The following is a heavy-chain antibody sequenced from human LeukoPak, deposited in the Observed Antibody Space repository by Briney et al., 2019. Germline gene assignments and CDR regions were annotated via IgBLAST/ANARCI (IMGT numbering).Heavy chain of an antibody. V-gene: IGHV3-9*01. CDR3: AKDYGSGSYYAFDH. CDR2: ISWNSGRI. CDR1: GFTFDDYA. J-gene: IGHJ4*02. Sequence: GGSLRLSCAASGFTFDDYAMSWVRQAPGKGLEWASGISWNSGRIEYADSVKGRFTISRDNAKNSLYLQMNSLRAEDTALYYCAKDYGSGSYYAFDHWGQGTPVTVSS. D-gene: IGHD3-10*01.